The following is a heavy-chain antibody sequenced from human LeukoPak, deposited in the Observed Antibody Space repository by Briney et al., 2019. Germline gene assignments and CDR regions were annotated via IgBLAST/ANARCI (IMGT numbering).Heavy chain of an antibody. CDR3: ARGAALFDY. CDR1: GFTFSTYE. D-gene: IGHD1-26*01. J-gene: IGHJ4*02. CDR2: ISSSGSSI. Sequence: GGSLRLSCAASGFTFSTYEMNWVRQAPGKGLEWGSYISSSGSSIYYADSVKGRFTISRDNAKNSLYLQMNSLRAEDTAVYYCARGAALFDYWGQGTLVTVSS. V-gene: IGHV3-48*03.